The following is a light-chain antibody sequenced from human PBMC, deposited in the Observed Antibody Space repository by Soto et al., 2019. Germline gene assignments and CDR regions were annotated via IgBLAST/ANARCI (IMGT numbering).Light chain of an antibody. Sequence: EIVLAQSPGTLSLSPGERATLSCRASQSVSSSYFAWYQQKPGQAPSLLIYGSSNRATGIPDRFSGSGSGTDFTLTISRLEPEDFAMYHCQQYGSSPRTFGQGTRLEIK. CDR2: GSS. CDR3: QQYGSSPRT. CDR1: QSVSSSY. J-gene: IGKJ5*01. V-gene: IGKV3-20*01.